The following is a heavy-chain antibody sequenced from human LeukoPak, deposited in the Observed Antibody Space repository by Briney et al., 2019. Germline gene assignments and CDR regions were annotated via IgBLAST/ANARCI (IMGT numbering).Heavy chain of an antibody. CDR1: GGSISSYY. D-gene: IGHD6-13*01. CDR3: ARFPGAAAGYYYYYYMDV. J-gene: IGHJ6*03. Sequence: SETLSLTCTVSGGSISSYYWSWIRQPPGKGLEWIGYIYYSGSTNYNPSLKSRVTISVDTSKNQFSLRLSSVTAADTAVYYCARFPGAAAGYYYYYYMDVWGKGTTVTVSS. V-gene: IGHV4-59*01. CDR2: IYYSGST.